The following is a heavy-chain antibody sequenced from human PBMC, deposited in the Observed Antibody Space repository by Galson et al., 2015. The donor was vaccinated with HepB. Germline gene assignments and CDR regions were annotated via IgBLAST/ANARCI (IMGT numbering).Heavy chain of an antibody. CDR3: ARDPRVAVAGQFYYFDY. CDR2: ISGYNGDT. D-gene: IGHD6-19*01. J-gene: IGHJ4*02. V-gene: IGHV1-18*03. CDR1: GYTFSSSG. Sequence: SVKVSCKASGYTFSSSGFSWVRQAPGQGLEWMGWISGYNGDTDYAQKFQGRVTMTTDTSTRTVYMELRSLRYDDMAVYYCARDPRVAVAGQFYYFDYWGQGTLVTVSS.